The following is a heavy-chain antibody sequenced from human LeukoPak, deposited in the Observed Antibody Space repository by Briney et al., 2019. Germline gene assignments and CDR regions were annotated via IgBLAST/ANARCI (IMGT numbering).Heavy chain of an antibody. Sequence: DPSDTLSLTCTASGGSISSYYWSWIRQPPGKGLEWIGYIYTSGSTNYNPSLKSRVTISVDTSKNQSSLKLSSVTAADTAVYNCARHGGRWLQSVYFDYWGQGTLVTVSS. D-gene: IGHD5-24*01. CDR3: ARHGGRWLQSVYFDY. CDR1: GGSISSYY. J-gene: IGHJ4*02. CDR2: IYTSGST. V-gene: IGHV4-4*09.